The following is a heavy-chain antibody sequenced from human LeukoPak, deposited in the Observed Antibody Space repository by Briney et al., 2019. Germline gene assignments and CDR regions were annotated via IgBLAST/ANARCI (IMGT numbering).Heavy chain of an antibody. V-gene: IGHV3-21*01. D-gene: IGHD3-10*01. J-gene: IGHJ4*02. Sequence: PGGTLRLSCAASGFTFKIYSMNWVRQAPGKGLEWVSSISTSSSHMYYADSVKGRFTISRDNAKNSLYLRMNTLRAEDTAVYYCARDDTSAHFFDYWGQGTLVTVSS. CDR2: ISTSSSHM. CDR1: GFTFKIYS. CDR3: ARDDTSAHFFDY.